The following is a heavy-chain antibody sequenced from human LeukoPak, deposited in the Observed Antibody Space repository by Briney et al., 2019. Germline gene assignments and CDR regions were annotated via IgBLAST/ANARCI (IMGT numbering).Heavy chain of an antibody. CDR1: GFTFSSYS. V-gene: IGHV3-21*01. CDR3: ARDPLSSSYGGNSHPTPPGR. J-gene: IGHJ4*02. D-gene: IGHD4-23*01. CDR2: ISSSSSYI. Sequence: GGSLRLSCAASGFTFSSYSMNWVRQAPGKGREWVSSISSSSSYIYYADSVKGRFTISRDNAKNSLYLQMNRLRAEDTAVYYCARDPLSSSYGGNSHPTPPGRWGQGTLVTVSS.